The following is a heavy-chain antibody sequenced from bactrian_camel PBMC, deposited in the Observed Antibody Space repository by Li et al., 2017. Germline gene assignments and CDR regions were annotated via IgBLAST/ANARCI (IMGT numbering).Heavy chain of an antibody. D-gene: IGHD5*01. CDR3: ATAWPRLWVGYFSY. J-gene: IGHJ4*01. CDR2: LYRDGSNT. CDR1: GFTFSSYY. Sequence: HVQLVESGGGLVQPGGSLRLSCAASGFTFSSYYMSWVRQAPGKGLEWVSSLYRDGSNTYYADSVKGRFTISRDNAKNTVYLQMNSLKSEDTALYYCATAWPRLWVGYFSYWGQGTQVTVS. V-gene: IGHV3-2*01.